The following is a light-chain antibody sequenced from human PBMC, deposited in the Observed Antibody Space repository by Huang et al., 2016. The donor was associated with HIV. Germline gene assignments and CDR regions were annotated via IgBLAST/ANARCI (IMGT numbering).Light chain of an antibody. Sequence: EIVMTQSPATLSVSPGQRVTLSCRANRSLSTNLAWYQQGHGQAPRLLIYGSSTRAPGIPARFSGSGSGTDFSLTISSLQSEDFALYYCHQYNNWLLSFGGGTRV. CDR3: HQYNNWLLS. CDR2: GSS. J-gene: IGKJ4*01. V-gene: IGKV3-15*01. CDR1: RSLSTN.